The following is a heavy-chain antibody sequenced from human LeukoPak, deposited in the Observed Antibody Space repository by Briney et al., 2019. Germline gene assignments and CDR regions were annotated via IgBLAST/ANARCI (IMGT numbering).Heavy chain of an antibody. J-gene: IGHJ4*02. Sequence: SETLSLTCTVSGGSISSYYWSWIRQPPGKGLEWIGYIYYSGGTNYNPSLKSRVTISVDTSKNQFSLKLSSVTAADTAVYYCARGGPMATTTPFDYWGQGTLVTVSS. V-gene: IGHV4-59*01. CDR2: IYYSGGT. CDR3: ARGGPMATTTPFDY. CDR1: GGSISSYY. D-gene: IGHD5-12*01.